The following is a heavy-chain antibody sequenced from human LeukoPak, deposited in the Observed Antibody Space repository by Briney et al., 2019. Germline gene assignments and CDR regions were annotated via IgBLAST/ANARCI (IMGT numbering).Heavy chain of an antibody. CDR3: TRGVSESFAY. CDR2: INPNSGGA. D-gene: IGHD3-10*01. J-gene: IGHJ4*02. Sequence: ASVKVSFKASGYTFTGNYMHWVRQAPGQGLEWMGWINPNSGGAKSAQQFQGRVTMTRDTSISTAYMELSRLRSNDTAVYYCTRGVSESFAYWGQGTLVTVSA. V-gene: IGHV1-2*02. CDR1: GYTFTGNY.